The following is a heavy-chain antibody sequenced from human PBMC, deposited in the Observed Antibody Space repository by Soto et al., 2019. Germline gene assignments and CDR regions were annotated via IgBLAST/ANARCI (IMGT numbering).Heavy chain of an antibody. J-gene: IGHJ4*02. D-gene: IGHD2-15*01. CDR3: AKDPIVVVVAATRGAVDY. Sequence: HPGGSLRLSCAASGFTFSSYAMSWVRQAPGKGLEWVSAISGSGGSTYYADSVKGRFTISRDNSKNTLYLQMNSLRAEDTAVYYCAKDPIVVVVAATRGAVDYWGQGTLVTV. V-gene: IGHV3-23*01. CDR1: GFTFSSYA. CDR2: ISGSGGST.